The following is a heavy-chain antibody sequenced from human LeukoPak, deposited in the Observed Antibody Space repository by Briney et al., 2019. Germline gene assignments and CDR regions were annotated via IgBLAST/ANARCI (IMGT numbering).Heavy chain of an antibody. CDR2: INWNGGST. CDR1: GFTFDDYG. Sequence: GGSLRLSCAASGFTFDDYGMGWVRQAPGKGLEWVSGINWNGGSTGYADSVKGRFTISRDNAKNSLYLQMNSLRAEDTAVYYCARDRKRFGYYYYGMDVWGQGTTVTVSS. J-gene: IGHJ6*02. CDR3: ARDRKRFGYYYYGMDV. D-gene: IGHD1-14*01. V-gene: IGHV3-20*04.